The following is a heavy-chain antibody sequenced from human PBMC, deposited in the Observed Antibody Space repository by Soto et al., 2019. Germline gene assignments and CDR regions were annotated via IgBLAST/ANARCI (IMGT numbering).Heavy chain of an antibody. CDR3: ARDRRYYGSGSYYEFDY. V-gene: IGHV1-46*01. Sequence: ASVKVSCKASGYTFTGYYMHWVRQAPGQGLEWMGIINPSGGSTSYAQKFQGRFAMTRDTSTSTVYMELSSLRSEDTAVYYCARDRRYYGSGSYYEFDYCGQGTLVTVSS. CDR1: GYTFTGYY. D-gene: IGHD3-10*01. J-gene: IGHJ4*02. CDR2: INPSGGST.